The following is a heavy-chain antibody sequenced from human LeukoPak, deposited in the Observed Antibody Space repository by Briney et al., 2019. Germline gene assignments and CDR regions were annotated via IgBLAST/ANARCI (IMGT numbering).Heavy chain of an antibody. J-gene: IGHJ5*02. Sequence: SETLSLTCSVSGGSISGTIYYWGWIRQPPGKKLEWIGSIHYTESTYYNPPLKSRATISVDTSKNHFSLKLISMTAADTALYYCARGHYGDYNWFDPWGQGTLVTVS. D-gene: IGHD4-17*01. CDR1: GGSISGTIYY. V-gene: IGHV4-39*02. CDR3: ARGHYGDYNWFDP. CDR2: IHYTEST.